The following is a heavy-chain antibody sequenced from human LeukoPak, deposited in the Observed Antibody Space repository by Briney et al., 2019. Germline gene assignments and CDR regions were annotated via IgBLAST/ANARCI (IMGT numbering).Heavy chain of an antibody. D-gene: IGHD6-13*01. J-gene: IGHJ4*02. CDR2: IYTSGST. Sequence: SETLSPTCTVSGGSISSYYWSWIRQPAGKGLEWIGRIYTSGSTNYNPSLKSRVTMSVDTSKNQFSLKLSSVTAADTAVYYCAGGMTAAGVIDYWGQGTLVSVSS. CDR3: AGGMTAAGVIDY. V-gene: IGHV4-4*07. CDR1: GGSISSYY.